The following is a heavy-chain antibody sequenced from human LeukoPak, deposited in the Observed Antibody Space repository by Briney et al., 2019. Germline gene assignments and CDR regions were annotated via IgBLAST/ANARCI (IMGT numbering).Heavy chain of an antibody. CDR1: GYTFTGYY. Sequence: ASVKVSCKASGYTFTGYYMHWVRQAPGQGLEWMGWINPNSGGTNYAQKFQGRVTMTRDTSISTAYMELSRLRSDDTAVYYCARDRDNYCYYMDVWGKGTTVTVSS. CDR2: INPNSGGT. D-gene: IGHD3-10*01. CDR3: ARDRDNYCYYMDV. V-gene: IGHV1-2*02. J-gene: IGHJ6*03.